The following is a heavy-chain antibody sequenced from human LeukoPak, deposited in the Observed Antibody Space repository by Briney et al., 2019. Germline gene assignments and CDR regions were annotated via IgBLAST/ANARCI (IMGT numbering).Heavy chain of an antibody. Sequence: GGSLRLSCAASGFTFSSYSMNWVRQAPGKGLEWVSSISSSSSYIYQADSVKGRFTISRDNAKNSLFLQMNSLRAEDTAVYYCARDVSYDYYYYMDVWGKGTTVTVSS. CDR1: GFTFSSYS. CDR2: ISSSSSYI. J-gene: IGHJ6*03. V-gene: IGHV3-21*01. CDR3: ARDVSYDYYYYMDV.